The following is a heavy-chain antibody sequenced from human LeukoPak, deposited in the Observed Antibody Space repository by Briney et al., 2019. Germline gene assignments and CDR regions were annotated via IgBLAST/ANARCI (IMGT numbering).Heavy chain of an antibody. CDR2: IYHSGST. Sequence: SETLSLTCAVSGGSISSGGYSWSWIRQPPGKGLEWIGYIYHSGSTHYNPSLKSRVTISVDRSKNQFSLKLSSVTAADTAVYYCARAHYDILTGYYPWYNWFDPWGQGTLVTVSS. CDR1: GGSISSGGYS. V-gene: IGHV4-30-2*01. D-gene: IGHD3-9*01. J-gene: IGHJ5*02. CDR3: ARAHYDILTGYYPWYNWFDP.